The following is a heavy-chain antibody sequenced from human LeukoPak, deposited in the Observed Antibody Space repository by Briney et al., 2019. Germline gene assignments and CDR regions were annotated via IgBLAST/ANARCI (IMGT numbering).Heavy chain of an antibody. CDR2: ISYDGSNK. J-gene: IGHJ4*02. CDR1: GFTFSSYG. Sequence: GGSLRLSCAASGFTFSSYGMHWVRQAPGKGLEWVAVISYDGSNKYYADSVKGRFTISRDNSKNTLYLQMNSLRAEDTAVYYCAKDAPPYSSGWYGDYWGQGTLVTVSS. D-gene: IGHD6-19*01. V-gene: IGHV3-30*18. CDR3: AKDAPPYSSGWYGDY.